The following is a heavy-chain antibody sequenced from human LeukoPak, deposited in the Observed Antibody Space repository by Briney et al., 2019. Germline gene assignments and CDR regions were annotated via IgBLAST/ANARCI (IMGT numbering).Heavy chain of an antibody. CDR3: AKGRRTVTTYSDY. CDR2: ISYDGSNK. V-gene: IGHV3-30*18. J-gene: IGHJ4*02. CDR1: GVTFSSYG. D-gene: IGHD4-17*01. Sequence: PGGSLRLSCAASGVTFSSYGMHWVRQAPGKGLEWVAVISYDGSNKYYADSVKGRFTISRDNSKNTLYLQMNSLRAEDTAVYYCAKGRRTVTTYSDYWGQGTLVTVSS.